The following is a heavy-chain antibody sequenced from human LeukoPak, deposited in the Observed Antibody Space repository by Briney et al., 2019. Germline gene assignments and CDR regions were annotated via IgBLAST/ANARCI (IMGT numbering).Heavy chain of an antibody. CDR2: ISSSGSPI. J-gene: IGHJ4*02. Sequence: GGSLRLSCAASGFTFSDYYMSWIRQAPGKGLEWVSYISSSGSPIYYADSGKGRFTISRDNAKSSLYLQMNSLRAEDTAVYYCAKGNFLRAYSAFDYWGQGTLVTVSS. V-gene: IGHV3-11*01. D-gene: IGHD5-12*01. CDR1: GFTFSDYY. CDR3: AKGNFLRAYSAFDY.